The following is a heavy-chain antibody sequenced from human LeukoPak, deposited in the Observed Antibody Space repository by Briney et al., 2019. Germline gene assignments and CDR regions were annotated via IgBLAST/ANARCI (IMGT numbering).Heavy chain of an antibody. CDR1: GFTLSTYG. V-gene: IGHV3-30*18. CDR2: ISYDGSDK. D-gene: IGHD3-10*01. Sequence: GRSLRLSCAASGFTLSTYGMHWVRQAPGKGLEWVAVISYDGSDKYYADSVEGLFTISRDNSNNMLYLQMNSLRAEDTAVYYCAKGPYYGSWTFDYWGQGTLVTVSS. CDR3: AKGPYYGSWTFDY. J-gene: IGHJ4*02.